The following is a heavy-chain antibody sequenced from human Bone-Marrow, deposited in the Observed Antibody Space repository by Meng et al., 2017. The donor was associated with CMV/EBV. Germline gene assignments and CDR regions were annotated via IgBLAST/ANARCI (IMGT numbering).Heavy chain of an antibody. CDR1: GGSVSSGSYY. Sequence: SETLSLTCTVSGGSVSSGSYYWSWIRQPPGKGLEWIGYIYYSGSTNYNPSLKSRVTISVDTSKNQFSLKLSSVTAADTAVYYCARDLVYCSSTSCRSYGMDVWGQGTTVTVS. V-gene: IGHV4-61*01. J-gene: IGHJ6*02. CDR2: IYYSGST. CDR3: ARDLVYCSSTSCRSYGMDV. D-gene: IGHD2-2*01.